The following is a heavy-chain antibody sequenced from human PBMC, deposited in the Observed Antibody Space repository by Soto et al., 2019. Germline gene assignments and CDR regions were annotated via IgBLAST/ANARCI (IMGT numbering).Heavy chain of an antibody. CDR2: IYSSGNT. V-gene: IGHV4-59*01. CDR3: ARVSWGGYSGYESSQFGY. Sequence: PSETLSLTCTVSGGSFSSYYWSWIRQPPGKGLEWIGYIYSSGNTNYNPSLKSRVTISVDTSRNQFSLNLSSVTAADTAVYYCARVSWGGYSGYESSQFGYWGQGTLITVSS. D-gene: IGHD5-12*01. J-gene: IGHJ4*02. CDR1: GGSFSSYY.